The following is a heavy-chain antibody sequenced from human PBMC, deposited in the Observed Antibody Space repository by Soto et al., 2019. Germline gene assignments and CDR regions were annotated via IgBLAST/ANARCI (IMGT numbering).Heavy chain of an antibody. V-gene: IGHV1-2*02. CDR3: ARSDSSRIYYFGY. CDR2: INPNSGGT. J-gene: IGHJ4*02. Sequence: ASVKVSCKASGYTFTGYYIHWVRQAPGQGLEWMGWINPNSGGTNYAQKLQGRVTMTRDTSISTAYMELSRLRSDDTAVYYCARSDSSRIYYFGYWVQGTMLTVSS. CDR1: GYTFTGYY. D-gene: IGHD3-22*01.